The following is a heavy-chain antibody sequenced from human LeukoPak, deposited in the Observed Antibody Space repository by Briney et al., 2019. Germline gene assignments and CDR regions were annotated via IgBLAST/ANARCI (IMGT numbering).Heavy chain of an antibody. D-gene: IGHD4-17*01. J-gene: IGHJ5*02. CDR1: GYTFTSYG. CDR3: ARGFTTVTSPSQRFDP. Sequence: ASVKVSCKASGYTFTSYGISWVRQAPGQGLEWMGWISAYNGNTNYAQKLQGRVTMTTDTSTSTAYMELRSLRSEDTAVYYCARGFTTVTSPSQRFDPWGQGTLVTVSS. V-gene: IGHV1-18*01. CDR2: ISAYNGNT.